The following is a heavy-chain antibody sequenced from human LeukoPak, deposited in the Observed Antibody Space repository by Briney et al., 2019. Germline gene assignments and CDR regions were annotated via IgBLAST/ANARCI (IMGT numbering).Heavy chain of an antibody. J-gene: IGHJ4*02. CDR1: GGSISSYC. CDR2: IYYSGST. Sequence: SETLSLTCTVSGGSISSYCWSWIRQPPGKGLEWIGYIYYSGSTNYNPSLKSRVTISVDTSKNQFSLKLSSVTAADTAVYYCARSLPPSGVFDYWGQGTLVTVSS. CDR3: ARSLPPSGVFDY. V-gene: IGHV4-59*01. D-gene: IGHD3-10*01.